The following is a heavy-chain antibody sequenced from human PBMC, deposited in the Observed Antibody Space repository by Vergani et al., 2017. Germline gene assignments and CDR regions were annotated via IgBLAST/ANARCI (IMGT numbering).Heavy chain of an antibody. J-gene: IGHJ4*02. CDR2: ISYDGSNK. V-gene: IGHV3-30-3*01. D-gene: IGHD6-19*01. CDR3: TTTPSPDEAGVDY. CDR1: GFTFSSYA. Sequence: QVQLVESGGGVVQPGRSLRLSCAASGFTFSSYAMHWVRQAPGKGLEWVAVISYDGSNKYYADSVKGRFTISRDNSKNTLYLQMNSLKTEDTAVYYCTTTPSPDEAGVDYWGQGTLVTVSS.